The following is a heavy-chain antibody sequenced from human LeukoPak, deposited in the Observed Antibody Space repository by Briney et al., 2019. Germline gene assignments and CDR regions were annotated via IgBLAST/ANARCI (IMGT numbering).Heavy chain of an antibody. D-gene: IGHD5-18*01. CDR2: IRSKAYGGTT. J-gene: IGHJ4*02. CDR3: TRDKDTTMGLFDY. Sequence: GGSLRLSCTASGFTFADYAMSWVRQAPGKGLEWISFIRSKAYGGTTEYAASVKGRFTISRDDSTSIAYLLMNSLETEDTAIYYCTRDKDTTMGLFDYWGQGTLVTVSS. CDR1: GFTFADYA. V-gene: IGHV3-49*04.